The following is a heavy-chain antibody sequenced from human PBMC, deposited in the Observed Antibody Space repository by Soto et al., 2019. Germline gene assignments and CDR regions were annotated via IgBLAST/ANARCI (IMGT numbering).Heavy chain of an antibody. Sequence: PSETLSLTCTVSGGSISGYYWSWIRQPPGKGLEWIGYIYYSGSTNYNPSLKSRVTISVDTSKNQFSLKLSSVTAADTAVYYCARATRVRGVIPYGMDVWGQGTTVTVSS. CDR2: IYYSGST. CDR3: ARATRVRGVIPYGMDV. D-gene: IGHD3-10*01. J-gene: IGHJ6*02. V-gene: IGHV4-59*01. CDR1: GGSISGYY.